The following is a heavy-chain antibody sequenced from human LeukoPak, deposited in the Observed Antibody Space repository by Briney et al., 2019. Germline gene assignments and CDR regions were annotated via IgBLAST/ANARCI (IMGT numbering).Heavy chain of an antibody. J-gene: IGHJ4*02. V-gene: IGHV1-2*02. CDR3: ARAMWVYSSSSNFDY. Sequence: GASVKVAYKASGYSFTGYYMLWLRQAPGHGLEWMGWVNHNSCCTNYAQQFQGRVTMTRDTSISTAYMELSRLRSDDTAVYYCARAMWVYSSSSNFDYWGQGTLVTVSS. CDR1: GYSFTGYY. CDR2: VNHNSCCT. D-gene: IGHD6-6*01.